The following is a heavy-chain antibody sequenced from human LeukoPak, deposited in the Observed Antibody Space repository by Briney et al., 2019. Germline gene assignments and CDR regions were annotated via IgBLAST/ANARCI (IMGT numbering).Heavy chain of an antibody. V-gene: IGHV1-8*01. CDR2: MNPNSGNT. CDR1: GYTFTSYD. D-gene: IGHD6-19*01. J-gene: IGHJ3*02. CDR3: ARGNPWLRPRPNAFDI. Sequence: ASVKVSCKASGYTFTSYDINWVRQATGQGLEWMGWMNPNSGNTGYAQKFQGRVTMTRNTSISTAYMELSSLRSEDTAVYYCARGNPWLRPRPNAFDIWGQGTMVTVSS.